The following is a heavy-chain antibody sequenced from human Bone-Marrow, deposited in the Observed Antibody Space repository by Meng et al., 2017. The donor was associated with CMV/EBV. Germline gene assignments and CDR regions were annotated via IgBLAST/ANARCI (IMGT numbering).Heavy chain of an antibody. Sequence: GGSLSLSCAASGFTFSSYTMNWVRQAPGKGLEWVSYISNSGSAKYYADSLRGRFTISRDNAKNSLYLQMNSLRADDPAVYYCARSLFYSNDPFDYWGQGTVVTVSS. CDR2: ISNSGSAK. D-gene: IGHD2/OR15-2a*01. J-gene: IGHJ4*02. V-gene: IGHV3-48*04. CDR3: ARSLFYSNDPFDY. CDR1: GFTFSSYT.